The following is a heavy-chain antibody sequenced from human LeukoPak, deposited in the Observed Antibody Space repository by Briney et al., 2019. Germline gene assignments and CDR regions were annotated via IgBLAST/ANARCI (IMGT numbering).Heavy chain of an antibody. J-gene: IGHJ4*02. CDR1: GGSISRSY. CDR2: MYSSGST. Sequence: SETLSLTCTVSGGSISRSYWSWIRQPAGKGLEWIGRMYSSGSTNYNPSLKSRVTMSVDTSKNQFSLKLSSVTAADTAVYYCAREVRFFDWLPSGYGYWGQGTLVTVYS. CDR3: AREVRFFDWLPSGYGY. V-gene: IGHV4-4*07. D-gene: IGHD3-9*01.